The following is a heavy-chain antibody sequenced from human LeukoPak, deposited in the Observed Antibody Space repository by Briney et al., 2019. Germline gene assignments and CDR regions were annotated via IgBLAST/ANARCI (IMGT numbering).Heavy chain of an antibody. J-gene: IGHJ6*02. Sequence: GSLRLSCAVSGFTFSSYWMNWARQAPGKGLEWVASINHNGNVNYYVDSVKGRFTISRDNAKNSLYLQMSNLRAEDTAVYFCARGGGLDVWGQGATVTVSS. D-gene: IGHD3-16*01. CDR1: GFTFSSYW. CDR3: ARGGGLDV. V-gene: IGHV3-7*03. CDR2: INHNGNVN.